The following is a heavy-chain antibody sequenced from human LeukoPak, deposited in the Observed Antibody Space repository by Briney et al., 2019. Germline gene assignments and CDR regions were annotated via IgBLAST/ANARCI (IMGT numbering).Heavy chain of an antibody. V-gene: IGHV3-23*01. CDR3: AKGGVGSGKTFDS. Sequence: GGSLRLSRAASGFTFSSYAMSWVRQAPGKGLEWVSGISGSGGSTYYADSVKGRFTISRDNSKNTLYLQMNSLRAKDTAMYYCAKGGVGSGKTFDSWGQGTLVTVPS. CDR1: GFTFSSYA. J-gene: IGHJ4*02. CDR2: ISGSGGST. D-gene: IGHD3-10*01.